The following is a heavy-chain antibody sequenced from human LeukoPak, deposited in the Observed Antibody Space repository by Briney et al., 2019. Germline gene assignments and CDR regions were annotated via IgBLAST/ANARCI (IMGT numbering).Heavy chain of an antibody. CDR1: GGSISSSSYY. CDR3: ARHLYGSGSYYFDY. D-gene: IGHD3-10*01. V-gene: IGHV4-39*01. CDR2: IYYSGST. Sequence: PSETLSLTCTVSGGSISSSSYYWGWIRQPPGKGLEWIGSIYYSGSTYYNPSLKSRVTISVDTSKNQFSLKLSSVTAADTAVYYCARHLYGSGSYYFDYWGQGTLVAVSS. J-gene: IGHJ4*02.